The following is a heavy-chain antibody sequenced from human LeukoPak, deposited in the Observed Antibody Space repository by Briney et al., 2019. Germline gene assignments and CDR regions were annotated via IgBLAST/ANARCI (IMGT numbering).Heavy chain of an antibody. Sequence: PSQTLSLTCTVSGGSISSGDYYWSWIRQPPGKGLEWIGYIYYSGSTYYNPSPKSRVTISVDTSKNQFSLKLSSVTAADTAVYYYARDSGDQGGFDYWGQGTLVTVSS. CDR2: IYYSGST. CDR3: ARDSGDQGGFDY. D-gene: IGHD3-10*01. CDR1: GGSISSGDYY. J-gene: IGHJ4*02. V-gene: IGHV4-30-4*01.